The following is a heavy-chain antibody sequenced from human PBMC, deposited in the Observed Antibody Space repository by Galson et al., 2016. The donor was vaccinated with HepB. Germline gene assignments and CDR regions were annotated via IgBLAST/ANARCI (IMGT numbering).Heavy chain of an antibody. V-gene: IGHV4-61*03. CDR1: GGSVSSPSYY. CDR3: ARDTFYSGSS. D-gene: IGHD1-26*01. Sequence: SETLSLTCTVSGGSVSSPSYYWSWIRQPPGKGLEWIGYVFYSGNTNYNPSLKSRVTISVDTSKNHFSLNLGSVTAADTAVYYCARDTFYSGSSWGQGTLVTISS. J-gene: IGHJ4*02. CDR2: VFYSGNT.